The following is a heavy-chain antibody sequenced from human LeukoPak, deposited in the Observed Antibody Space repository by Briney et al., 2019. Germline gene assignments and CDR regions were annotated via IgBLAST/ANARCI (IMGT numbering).Heavy chain of an antibody. Sequence: SETLSLTCAVYGGSFSGYYWSWIRQPPGKGLEWIGEINHSGSTNYNPSLKSRVTISVDTSKNQFSRKLSSVTAADTAVYYCARGSAVSGTIGWFDPWGQGTLVTVSS. CDR3: ARGSAVSGTIGWFDP. CDR1: GGSFSGYY. CDR2: INHSGST. V-gene: IGHV4-34*01. J-gene: IGHJ5*02. D-gene: IGHD6-19*01.